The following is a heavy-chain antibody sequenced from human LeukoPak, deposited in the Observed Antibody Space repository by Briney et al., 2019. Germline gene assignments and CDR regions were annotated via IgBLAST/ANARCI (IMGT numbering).Heavy chain of an antibody. D-gene: IGHD3-22*01. CDR2: IKQDGSAK. CDR3: AKDGDDSSGYYTIMDV. V-gene: IGHV3-7*01. Sequence: GGSLRLSCVASGFTFSSYWMSWVRQAPGKGLEWVANIKQDGSAKYYVDSVKGRFTISRDNTKNSLYLQMNSLRAEDTAVYYCAKDGDDSSGYYTIMDVWGKGTTVTVSS. J-gene: IGHJ6*03. CDR1: GFTFSSYW.